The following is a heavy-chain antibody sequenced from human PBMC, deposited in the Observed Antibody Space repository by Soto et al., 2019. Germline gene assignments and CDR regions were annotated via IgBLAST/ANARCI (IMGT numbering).Heavy chain of an antibody. V-gene: IGHV3-30*18. CDR1: GFTFSSYG. CDR2: ISYDGSNK. D-gene: IGHD3-3*01. Sequence: GGSLRLSCAASGFTFSSYGMHWVRQAPGKGLEWVAVISYDGSNKYYADSVKGRFTISRDNSKNALYLQMNSLRAEDTAVYYCAKDLGDFWSGYYYYYYGMDVWGQGTTVTVSS. J-gene: IGHJ6*02. CDR3: AKDLGDFWSGYYYYYYGMDV.